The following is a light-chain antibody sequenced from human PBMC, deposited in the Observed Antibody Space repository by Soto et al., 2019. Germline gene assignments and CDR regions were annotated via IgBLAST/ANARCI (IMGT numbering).Light chain of an antibody. CDR2: GAS. Sequence: EIVLKQSPGVVSLSPGERATLSCRASQSVSNDFLAWYQQKPGQAPRLLIYGASTRATDVPDRFSGSGSGADFTLTISRLEPEDFAVYYCQQYGSSPPRTFGQGTKVAIK. J-gene: IGKJ1*01. CDR1: QSVSNDF. CDR3: QQYGSSPPRT. V-gene: IGKV3-20*01.